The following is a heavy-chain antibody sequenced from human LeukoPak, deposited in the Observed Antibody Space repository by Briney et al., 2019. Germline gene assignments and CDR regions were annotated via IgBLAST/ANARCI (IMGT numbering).Heavy chain of an antibody. J-gene: IGHJ3*02. D-gene: IGHD6-19*01. Sequence: GGSLRLSCAASGFTFDDYAMHWVRQAPGKGLEWVSGISWNSGSIGYADSVRGRFTISRDNAKNSLYLQMNSLRAEDTALYYCAKDIGAVAGYAFDIWGQGTMVTVSS. CDR3: AKDIGAVAGYAFDI. CDR1: GFTFDDYA. CDR2: ISWNSGSI. V-gene: IGHV3-9*01.